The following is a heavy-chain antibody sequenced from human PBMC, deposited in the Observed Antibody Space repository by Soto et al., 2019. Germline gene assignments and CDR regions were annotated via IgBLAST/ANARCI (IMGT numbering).Heavy chain of an antibody. CDR3: ARVPSSSGRAHFDY. CDR1: GFTDSSYA. CDR2: ISYDGSNK. D-gene: IGHD2-15*01. V-gene: IGHV3-30-3*01. J-gene: IGHJ4*02. Sequence: QVQLVESGGGVVQPGRSLRLSCAASGFTDSSYAMHWVRQAPGKGLEWVAVISYDGSNKYYADSVKGRFTISRDNSKNTLYLQMNSLRAEDTAVYYCARVPSSSGRAHFDYWGQGTLDTVSS.